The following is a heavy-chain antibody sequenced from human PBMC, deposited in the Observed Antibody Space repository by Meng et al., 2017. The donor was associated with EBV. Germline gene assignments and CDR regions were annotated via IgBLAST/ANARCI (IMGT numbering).Heavy chain of an antibody. D-gene: IGHD6-13*01. CDR1: GYTITSYY. Sequence: VMVGTAGEEEKHGGASKEFSWVSSGYTITSYYMHWVRQAPGQGLEWMGIIHPSGGSTSYAQKFQGRVTMTRDTSTSTVYMELSSLRSEDTAVYYCARNGIAAWGWFDPWGQGTLVTVSS. CDR3: ARNGIAAWGWFDP. CDR2: IHPSGGST. V-gene: IGHV1-46*01. J-gene: IGHJ5*02.